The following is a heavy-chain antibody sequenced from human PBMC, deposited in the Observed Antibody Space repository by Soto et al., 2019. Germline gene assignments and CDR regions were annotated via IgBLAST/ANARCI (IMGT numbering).Heavy chain of an antibody. V-gene: IGHV3-23*01. CDR3: AKSVSDSPSYCFDA. CDR1: GFTFSTYA. CDR2: ISGSGGST. J-gene: IGHJ4*01. D-gene: IGHD3-16*02. Sequence: GGSLRLSCAVSGFTFSTYAMSWVRQAPGKGLEWVSGISGSGGSTFYADSVKGRFTISRENSKYTLYLQMNSLRAEDTAVSYSAKSVSDSPSYCFDAWGQGTMVTVSS.